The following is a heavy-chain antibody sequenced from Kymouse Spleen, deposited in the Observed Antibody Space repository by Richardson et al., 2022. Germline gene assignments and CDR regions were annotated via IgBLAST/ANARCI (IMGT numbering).Heavy chain of an antibody. CDR1: GFTVSSNY. J-gene: IGHJ4*02. Sequence: EVQLVESGGGLIQPGGSLRLSCAASGFTVSSNYMSWVRQAPGKGLEWVSVIYSGGSTYYADSVKGRFTISRDNSKNTLYLQMNSLRAEDTAVYYCATKYYDFWSGPFDYWGQGTLVTVSS. D-gene: IGHD3-3*01. CDR3: ATKYYDFWSGPFDY. V-gene: IGHV3-53*01. CDR2: IYSGGST.